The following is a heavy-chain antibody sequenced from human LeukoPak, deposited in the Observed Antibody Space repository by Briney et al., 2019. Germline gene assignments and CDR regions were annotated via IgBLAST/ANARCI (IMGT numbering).Heavy chain of an antibody. Sequence: AGGSLRLSCAASGFTFSSYSMHWVCQAPGKRLEWVSSISSSSRYIYYADSVKGRFTISRDNAKNSLYLQMNSLRVEDTAVYYCARESSYYYDSSGYYEGGDAFDIWGQGTMVTVAS. V-gene: IGHV3-21*01. CDR1: GFTFSSYS. CDR3: ARESSYYYDSSGYYEGGDAFDI. D-gene: IGHD3-22*01. CDR2: ISSSSRYI. J-gene: IGHJ3*02.